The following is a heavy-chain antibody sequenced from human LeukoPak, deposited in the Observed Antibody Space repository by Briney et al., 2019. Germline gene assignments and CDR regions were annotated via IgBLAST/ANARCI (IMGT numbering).Heavy chain of an antibody. D-gene: IGHD3-10*01. Sequence: GGSLRLSCAASGFTLSSYGMQWVRQAPGKGLEWVAVIWYDGSNKDYADSVKGRFTISRDNAQNSLYLQMNSLRAEDTAVYYCARGPIRGVFYFDSWGHGALVTVSS. CDR1: GFTLSSYG. J-gene: IGHJ4*01. CDR3: ARGPIRGVFYFDS. CDR2: IWYDGSNK. V-gene: IGHV3-33*01.